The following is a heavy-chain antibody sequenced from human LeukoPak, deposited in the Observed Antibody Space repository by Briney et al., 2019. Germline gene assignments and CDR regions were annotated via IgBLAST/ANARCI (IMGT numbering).Heavy chain of an antibody. V-gene: IGHV1-2*02. CDR2: INPNSGGT. CDR3: ARNIRDGYNTGWFDP. Sequence: ASVKVSCKASGYTFTGYYMHWVRQAPGQGLEWMGWINPNSGGTNRAQKFQDRVTMTRDTSISTAYTELSRLRSDDTAVYYCARNIRDGYNTGWFDPWGQGTLVTVSS. CDR1: GYTFTGYY. J-gene: IGHJ5*02. D-gene: IGHD5-24*01.